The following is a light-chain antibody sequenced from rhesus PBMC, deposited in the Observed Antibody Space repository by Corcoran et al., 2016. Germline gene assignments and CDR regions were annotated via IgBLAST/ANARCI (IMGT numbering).Light chain of an antibody. J-gene: IGKJ3*01. Sequence: DIQLTQSPPSLFASVGDRVTITCHASQGISNGSAWYQLKPGKAPQLLSYAASCVHSGVPSRLRGSESGQGVPLTISRLQPEAFASFYRQQHNRNPPIIGPGTK. CDR1: QGISNG. CDR3: QQHNRNPPI. CDR2: AAS. V-gene: IGKV1-33*02.